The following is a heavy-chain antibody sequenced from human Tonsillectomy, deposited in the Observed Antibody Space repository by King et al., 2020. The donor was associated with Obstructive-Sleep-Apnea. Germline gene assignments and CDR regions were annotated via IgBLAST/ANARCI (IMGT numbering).Heavy chain of an antibody. CDR1: GFIFSSYV. J-gene: IGHJ4*02. CDR2: ISYDGSNK. D-gene: IGHD3-10*01. Sequence: VQLVESGGGVVQPGRSLRLSCAASGFIFSSYVMHWVRQAPGKGLEWVAVISYDGSNKYYSDSVKGRFTISRDNSKNTLYLQMNNLKAEDTAVYYCAKVGGSGSYYGYYFDYWGQGTLVTVSS. V-gene: IGHV3-30*18. CDR3: AKVGGSGSYYGYYFDY.